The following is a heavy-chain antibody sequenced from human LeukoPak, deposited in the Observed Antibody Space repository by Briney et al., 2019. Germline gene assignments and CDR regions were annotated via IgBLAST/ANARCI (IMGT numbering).Heavy chain of an antibody. D-gene: IGHD2-21*01. V-gene: IGHV3-53*01. Sequence: RGSLRLSCAASGITVNSNYMNWVRQAAGKGLEWVSLIQSNGITYYAESVKGRFTISRDNSKIMLYLQMTSLRVEDTAVYSGARVAVGPNYWYFDLWGRGTLVTVSS. CDR2: IQSNGIT. CDR3: ARVAVGPNYWYFDL. J-gene: IGHJ2*01. CDR1: GITVNSNY.